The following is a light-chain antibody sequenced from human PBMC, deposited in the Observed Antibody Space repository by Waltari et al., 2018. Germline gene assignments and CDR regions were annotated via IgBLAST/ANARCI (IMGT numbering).Light chain of an antibody. J-gene: IGLJ2*01. Sequence: NFMLTQPHSVSESPGKTIILSCTRSSDTIASSFVQWYQQRPGSAPTGVIYQDNQRPTWVPDRFSRSIDRSSSSAARTISELKIEDEADYYFQSYDSNNLKIFGGGTKLTVL. V-gene: IGLV6-57*03. CDR1: SDTIASSF. CDR2: QDN. CDR3: QSYDSNNLKI.